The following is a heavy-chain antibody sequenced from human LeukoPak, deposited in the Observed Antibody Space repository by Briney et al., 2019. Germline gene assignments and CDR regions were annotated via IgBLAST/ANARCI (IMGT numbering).Heavy chain of an antibody. J-gene: IGHJ3*02. Sequence: SVKVTCKASGCTFRTYAISWVRQAPGQGLEWMGRIIPNFGTANYAQKFQGRVTIITDESTSTAYMELSSLRSEDTAVYYCARDTRKQRSSGYYLMDAFDIWGQGTMVTVSS. CDR3: ARDTRKQRSSGYYLMDAFDI. CDR1: GCTFRTYA. CDR2: IIPNFGTA. V-gene: IGHV1-69*05. D-gene: IGHD3-22*01.